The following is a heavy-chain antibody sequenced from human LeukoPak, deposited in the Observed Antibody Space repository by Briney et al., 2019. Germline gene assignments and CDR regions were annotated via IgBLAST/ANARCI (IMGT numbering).Heavy chain of an antibody. D-gene: IGHD6-19*01. CDR3: ARGRSSSGWYRLDFQH. CDR1: GFTFSSYE. J-gene: IGHJ1*01. CDR2: INHSGST. Sequence: PGGSLRLSCAASGFTFSSYEMNWVRQPPGKGLEWIGEINHSGSTNYNPSLKSRVTISVDTSKNQFSLKLSSVTAADTAVYYCARGRSSSGWYRLDFQHWGQGTLVTVSS. V-gene: IGHV4-34*01.